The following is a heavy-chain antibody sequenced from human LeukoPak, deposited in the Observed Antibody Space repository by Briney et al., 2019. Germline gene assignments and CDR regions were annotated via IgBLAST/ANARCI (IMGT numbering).Heavy chain of an antibody. CDR2: ISYDGSNK. CDR3: AKDPRRYSRTGGYFDY. J-gene: IGHJ4*03. D-gene: IGHD6-13*01. CDR1: GFTFSNYG. Sequence: GGSLRLSRAASGFTFSNYGMHWVRQAPGKGLEWVSFISYDGSNKYYADSVKGRFTISRDNSKNTLYLQMISLRTEDTAVYYCAKDPRRYSRTGGYFDYWGQGTLVTVSS. V-gene: IGHV3-30*18.